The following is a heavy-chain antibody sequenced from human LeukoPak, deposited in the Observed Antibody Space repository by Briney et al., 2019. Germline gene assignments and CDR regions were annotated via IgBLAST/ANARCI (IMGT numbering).Heavy chain of an antibody. Sequence: SETLSLTCTVSGGSISSYYWSWIRQPAGKGLEWIGRIYTSGSTKYNPSLKSRVTMSVDTSKNQFSLKLSSVTAADTAVYYCARVYTTVTTLGYYYYMDVWGKGTTVTISS. CDR2: IYTSGST. D-gene: IGHD4-17*01. J-gene: IGHJ6*03. CDR1: GGSISSYY. CDR3: ARVYTTVTTLGYYYYMDV. V-gene: IGHV4-4*07.